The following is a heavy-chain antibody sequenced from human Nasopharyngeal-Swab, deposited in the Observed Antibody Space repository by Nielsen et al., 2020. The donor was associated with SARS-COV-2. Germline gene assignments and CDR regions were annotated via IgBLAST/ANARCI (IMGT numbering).Heavy chain of an antibody. CDR3: ARGFDY. CDR2: IYYSGST. J-gene: IGHJ4*02. V-gene: IGHV4-59*13. Sequence: SETLSLTCTVSGGSISSDYWSWIRQPPGKGLEWIGYIYYSGSTNYNPSLKSRVTISVDTSKNQFSLKLSSVTAADTAVYYYARGFDYWGQGTLVTVSP. CDR1: GGSISSDY.